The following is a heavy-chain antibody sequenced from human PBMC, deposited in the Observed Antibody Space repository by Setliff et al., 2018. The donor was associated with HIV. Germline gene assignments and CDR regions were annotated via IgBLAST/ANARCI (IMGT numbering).Heavy chain of an antibody. CDR2: IYYSGST. D-gene: IGHD6-19*01. J-gene: IGHJ4*02. Sequence: SETLSLTCTVSGGSISSHYWSWIQQPPGKGLEWIGYIYYSGSTIYNPSLKSRVAISVDTSKNQFSLKLTSVTAADTAVYYCARDQRTAVAGTYYWGQGTLVTVSS. CDR3: ARDQRTAVAGTYY. CDR1: GGSISSHY. V-gene: IGHV4-59*11.